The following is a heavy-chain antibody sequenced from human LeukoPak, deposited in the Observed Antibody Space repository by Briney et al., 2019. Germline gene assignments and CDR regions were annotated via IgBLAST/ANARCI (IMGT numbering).Heavy chain of an antibody. CDR2: INQDGSQK. D-gene: IGHD2-8*01. CDR3: ARLKDDVTKLDY. CDR1: GFTFSTYW. J-gene: IGHJ4*02. V-gene: IGHV3-7*01. Sequence: GGSLRLSCAASGFTFSTYWMSWVRQAPGKGLEWVASINQDGSQKRYVDSVQGRFTISRDNTKNSLFLQMNSLRAEDTAVYYCARLKDDVTKLDYWGQGTLVTVSS.